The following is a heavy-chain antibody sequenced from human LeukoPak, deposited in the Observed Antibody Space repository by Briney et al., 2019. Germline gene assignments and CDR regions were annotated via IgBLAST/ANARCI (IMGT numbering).Heavy chain of an antibody. Sequence: PSETLSLTCTVSGGSISGSSYYWGWIRQPPGKGLEWIGSIYYSGSTYYNPSLKSRVTISVDTSKIQFSLKLNSVTAADTAVYYCARHEIRIYYGSGTLNWFDPWGQGTLVTVSS. CDR3: ARHEIRIYYGSGTLNWFDP. V-gene: IGHV4-39*01. D-gene: IGHD3-10*01. CDR1: GGSISGSSYY. CDR2: IYYSGST. J-gene: IGHJ5*02.